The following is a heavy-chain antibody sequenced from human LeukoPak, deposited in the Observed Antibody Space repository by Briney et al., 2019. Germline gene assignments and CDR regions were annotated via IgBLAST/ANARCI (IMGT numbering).Heavy chain of an antibody. CDR3: ASSYYYGSGSYWSY. CDR1: GGSISSYY. Sequence: PSETLSLTCTVSGGSISSYYWGWIRQPPGKGLEWIGYIYYSGSTNYNPSLKSRVTISVDTSNNQFSLRLSPVTAADTAVYYCASSYYYGSGSYWSYWGQGVLVTVSS. D-gene: IGHD3-10*01. V-gene: IGHV4-59*01. J-gene: IGHJ4*02. CDR2: IYYSGST.